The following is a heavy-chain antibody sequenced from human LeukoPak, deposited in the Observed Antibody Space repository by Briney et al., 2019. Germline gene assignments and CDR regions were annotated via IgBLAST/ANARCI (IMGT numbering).Heavy chain of an antibody. J-gene: IGHJ4*02. D-gene: IGHD3-22*01. V-gene: IGHV3-49*03. CDR3: TRRIVVLTYFDY. CDR2: IRSKAYGGTT. CDR1: GFTFGDYA. Sequence: GGSLRLSCTASGFTFGDYAMSWLRQAPGKGLEWVGFIRSKAYGGTTEYAASVKGRFTISRDDSKSIAYLQMNSLKTEDTAVYYCTRRIVVLTYFDYWGQGTLVTVSS.